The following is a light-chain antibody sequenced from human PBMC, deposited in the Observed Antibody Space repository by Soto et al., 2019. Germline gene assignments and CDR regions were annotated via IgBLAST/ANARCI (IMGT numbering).Light chain of an antibody. V-gene: IGKV3-15*01. CDR3: QHHNSWPYS. CDR1: QSISSN. J-gene: IGKJ2*01. Sequence: ETVLTHSPATLSVSPGERATLSCRASQSISSNLAWYQQKPDRAPRLLIYAASTRATGIPARFSGSGSGTEFTLTISSLQSEDFAVYYCQHHNSWPYSFGQGTKVDIK. CDR2: AAS.